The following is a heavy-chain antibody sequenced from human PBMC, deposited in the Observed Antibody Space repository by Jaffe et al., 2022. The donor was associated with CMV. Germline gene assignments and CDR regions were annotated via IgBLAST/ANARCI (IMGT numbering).Heavy chain of an antibody. D-gene: IGHD3-16*01. Sequence: QLQLQESGPGLVKPSETLSLTCTVSGGSISSSSYYWGWIRQPPGKGLEWIGSIYYSGSTYYNPSLKSRVTISVDTSKNQFSLKLSSVTAADTAVYYCARLLLVPDDYVWGSYPASPYYFDYWGQGTLVTVSS. J-gene: IGHJ4*02. CDR1: GGSISSSSYY. CDR2: IYYSGST. CDR3: ARLLLVPDDYVWGSYPASPYYFDY. V-gene: IGHV4-39*01.